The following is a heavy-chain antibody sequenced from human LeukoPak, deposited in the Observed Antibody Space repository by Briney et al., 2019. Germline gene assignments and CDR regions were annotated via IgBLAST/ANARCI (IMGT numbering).Heavy chain of an antibody. CDR2: INHSGST. CDR1: GGSFSGYY. V-gene: IGHV4-34*01. D-gene: IGHD6-19*01. Sequence: SETLSLTCAVYGGSFSGYYWSWIRQPPGKGLEWIGEINHSGSTNYNPSLKSRVTISVDTSKNQFSLRLSSVTAADTAIYNCARDPGYSSGWYEFYFDYWGQGTLVTVSS. CDR3: ARDPGYSSGWYEFYFDY. J-gene: IGHJ4*02.